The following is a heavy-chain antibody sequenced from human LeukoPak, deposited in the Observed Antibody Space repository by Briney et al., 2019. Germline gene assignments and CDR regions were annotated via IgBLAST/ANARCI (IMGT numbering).Heavy chain of an antibody. D-gene: IGHD6-6*01. V-gene: IGHV1-69*05. Sequence: SVTVSFKASGGTFSSYAISWVRQAPGQGLEWMGGIIPIFGTANYAQKFQGRVTITTDESTSTAYMELSSLRSEDTAVYYCASGGIAARVGGFDYWGQGTLVTVSS. CDR2: IIPIFGTA. CDR1: GGTFSSYA. CDR3: ASGGIAARVGGFDY. J-gene: IGHJ4*02.